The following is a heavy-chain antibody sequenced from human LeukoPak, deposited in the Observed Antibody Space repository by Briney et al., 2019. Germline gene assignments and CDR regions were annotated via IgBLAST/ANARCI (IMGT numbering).Heavy chain of an antibody. CDR1: GFTFSSHV. CDR2: ISSSSSDI. D-gene: IGHD3-22*01. J-gene: IGHJ4*02. CDR3: ARGGYDRSGYSFDY. Sequence: GRSLRLSCAASGFTFSSHVMNWVRQAPGEGLEWVASISSSSSDIYYADSVKGRFTISRDNAKNSLYLQMNSLRAEDTAVYYCARGGYDRSGYSFDYWGQGNLVTVSS. V-gene: IGHV3-21*01.